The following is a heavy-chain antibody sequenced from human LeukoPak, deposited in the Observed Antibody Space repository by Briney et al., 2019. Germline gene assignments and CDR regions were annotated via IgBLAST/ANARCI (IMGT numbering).Heavy chain of an antibody. J-gene: IGHJ4*02. D-gene: IGHD2-2*01. CDR2: INHSGST. V-gene: IGHV4-39*07. Sequence: NPSETLSLTCTVSGGSVSSGSYYWSWIRQPPGKGLEWIGEINHSGSTNYNPSLKSRVTISVDTSKNQFSLKLSSVTAADTAVYYCARGRGRRADHTLEWVSIVVVPAAMAYYFDYWGQGTLVTVSS. CDR1: GGSVSSGSYY. CDR3: ARGRGRRADHTLEWVSIVVVPAAMAYYFDY.